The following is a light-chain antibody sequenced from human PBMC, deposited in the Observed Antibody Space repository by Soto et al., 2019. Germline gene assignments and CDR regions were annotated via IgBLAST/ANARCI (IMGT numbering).Light chain of an antibody. J-gene: IGLJ3*02. Sequence: QSALTQPPSASGSPGQSVTISCTGTSSDVGAYNYVSWYQQHAGKAPKLVIYEVTKRPSGVPDRFSGSKSANTASLTGSGLQAEDEADYYCSSFASSNTWVFGGGTKLPVL. CDR2: EVT. CDR3: SSFASSNTWV. V-gene: IGLV2-8*01. CDR1: SSDVGAYNY.